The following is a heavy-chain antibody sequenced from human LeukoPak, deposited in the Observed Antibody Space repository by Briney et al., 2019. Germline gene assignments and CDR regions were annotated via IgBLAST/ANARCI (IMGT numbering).Heavy chain of an antibody. CDR1: GFPFSSYS. Sequence: GGSLRLSCAASGFPFSSYSMTWVSQAPGKGLEWVANIKPDGTTKFYVDSVKGRFTISRDNALNSLYLQMNSLRAEDTAIYYCARSIPYGTTWYGRSDYWGQGTLVTVSS. CDR3: ARSIPYGTTWYGRSDY. D-gene: IGHD6-13*01. V-gene: IGHV3-7*03. CDR2: IKPDGTTK. J-gene: IGHJ4*02.